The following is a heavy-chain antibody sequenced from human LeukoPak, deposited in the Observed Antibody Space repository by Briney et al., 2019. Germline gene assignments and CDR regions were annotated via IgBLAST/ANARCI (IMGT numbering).Heavy chain of an antibody. CDR1: GFTFDDYA. CDR3: ARAGYSKDDAFDI. D-gene: IGHD3-9*01. CDR2: ISGSGGST. V-gene: IGHV3-23*01. Sequence: GGSLRLSCAASGFTFDDYAMPWVRQAPGKGLEWVSAISGSGGSTYYADSVKGRFTISRGNSKNTLYLQMNSLRAEDTAVYYCARAGYSKDDAFDIWGQGTMVTVSS. J-gene: IGHJ3*02.